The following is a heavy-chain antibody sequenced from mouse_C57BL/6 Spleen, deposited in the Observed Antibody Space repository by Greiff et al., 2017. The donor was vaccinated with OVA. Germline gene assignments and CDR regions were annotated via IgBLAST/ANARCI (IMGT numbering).Heavy chain of an antibody. V-gene: IGHV1-50*01. J-gene: IGHJ2*01. CDR2: IDPSDSYT. CDR3: ARRNLFFDY. Sequence: QVQLQQPGAELVKPGASVKLSCKASGYTFTSYWMQWVKQRPGQGLEWIGEIDPSDSYTNYNQKFKGKATLTVDPSSSTAYMQLSSLTSEDSAVYYCARRNLFFDYWGQGTTRTVSS. CDR1: GYTFTSYW.